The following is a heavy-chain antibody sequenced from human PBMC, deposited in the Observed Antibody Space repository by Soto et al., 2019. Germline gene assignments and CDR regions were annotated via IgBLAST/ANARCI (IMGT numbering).Heavy chain of an antibody. CDR2: IYYTGKT. Sequence: QVQLQESGPGLVKPSETLSLTCSVSGDSLTSYYWTWVRQPPGKGLEWIGYIYYTGKTYYNPSLKSRVTISMDLSKNQFSLELRSLTAADTAVYYCARIILTGYYGLEPWGQGTLVIVSA. D-gene: IGHD3-9*01. CDR3: ARIILTGYYGLEP. J-gene: IGHJ5*02. CDR1: GDSLTSYY. V-gene: IGHV4-59*01.